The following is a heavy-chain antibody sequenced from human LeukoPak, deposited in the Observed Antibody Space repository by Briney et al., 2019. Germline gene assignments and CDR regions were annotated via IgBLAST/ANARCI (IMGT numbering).Heavy chain of an antibody. CDR1: GFSFSSYN. Sequence: GGSLRLSCAASGFSFSSYNMNWVRQAPGKGLEWVSYISSTTSTIYYADSVKGRFSVSRDNSKNTMYLQMNSLRAEDTAVYYCAKDIEASIWGQGTLVAVSS. V-gene: IGHV3-48*01. J-gene: IGHJ4*02. D-gene: IGHD2-15*01. CDR3: AKDIEASI. CDR2: ISSTTSTI.